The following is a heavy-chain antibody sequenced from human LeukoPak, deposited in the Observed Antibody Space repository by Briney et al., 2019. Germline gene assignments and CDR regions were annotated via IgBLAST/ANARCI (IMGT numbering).Heavy chain of an antibody. CDR2: INPNSGGT. Sequence: ASVTVSCKASGYTFTGYYMHWVRQAPGQGLEWMGWINPNSGGTNYAQKFQGWVTMTRDTSISTAYMELSRLRSDDTAVYYCARVRMGRTKTTTIFGVVPNSYYYYGMDVWGQGTTVTVSS. CDR1: GYTFTGYY. D-gene: IGHD3-3*01. V-gene: IGHV1-2*04. CDR3: ARVRMGRTKTTTIFGVVPNSYYYYGMDV. J-gene: IGHJ6*02.